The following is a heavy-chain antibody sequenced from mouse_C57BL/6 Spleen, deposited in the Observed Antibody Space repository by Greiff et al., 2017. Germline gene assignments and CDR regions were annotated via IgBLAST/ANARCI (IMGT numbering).Heavy chain of an antibody. CDR1: GYTFTSYW. Sequence: VQLQQPGAELVKPGASVKLSCKASGYTFTSYWMHWVKQRPGQGLEWIGMIHPNSGSTNYNEKFKSKATLTVDKSSSTAYMQLSSLTSEDSAVYCCARAYYDYDFDYWGQGTTLTVSS. CDR2: IHPNSGST. J-gene: IGHJ2*01. V-gene: IGHV1-64*01. CDR3: ARAYYDYDFDY. D-gene: IGHD2-4*01.